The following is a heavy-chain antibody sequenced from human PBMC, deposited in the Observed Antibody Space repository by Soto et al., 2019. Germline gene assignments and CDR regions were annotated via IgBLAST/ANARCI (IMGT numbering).Heavy chain of an antibody. D-gene: IGHD6-19*01. CDR2: MNPNSGNT. Sequence: QVQLVQSGAEVKKPGASVKVSCKASGYTFTSYDINWVRQATGQGLEWMGWMNPNSGNTGYAQKFQGRVTMTSTTSISTAYMELSSLRSEETAVYYCARGRNQQWPDRWFDPWGQGTLVTVSS. J-gene: IGHJ5*02. V-gene: IGHV1-8*01. CDR1: GYTFTSYD. CDR3: ARGRNQQWPDRWFDP.